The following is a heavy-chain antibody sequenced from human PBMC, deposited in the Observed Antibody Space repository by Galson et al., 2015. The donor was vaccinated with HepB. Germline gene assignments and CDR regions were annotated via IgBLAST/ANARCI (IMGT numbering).Heavy chain of an antibody. J-gene: IGHJ4*02. D-gene: IGHD4-17*01. V-gene: IGHV4-39*07. CDR2: IYYSGST. CDR3: ARVNGGVTTFDY. CDR1: GGSISSSSYY. Sequence: ETLSLTCTVSGGSISSSSYYWGWIRQPPGKGLEWIGSIYYSGSTYYNPSLKSRVTISVDTSKNQFSLKLSSVTAADTAVYYCARVNGGVTTFDYWGQGTLVTVSS.